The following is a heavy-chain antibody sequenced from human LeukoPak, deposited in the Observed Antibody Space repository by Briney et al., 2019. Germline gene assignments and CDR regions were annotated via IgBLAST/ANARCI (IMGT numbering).Heavy chain of an antibody. V-gene: IGHV3-23*01. CDR1: GFTFNTYA. D-gene: IGHD3-10*01. CDR3: AKDRLAWSSGFDY. CDR2: TSGSGGTT. Sequence: AGGSLRLSCAASGFTFNTYAMSWVGQAPGKGLGWISVTSGSGGTTYYADSVKGRFTISRDNSKNTVYLQMNSLRAEDTAVYYCAKDRLAWSSGFDYWGQGTPVTVSS. J-gene: IGHJ4*02.